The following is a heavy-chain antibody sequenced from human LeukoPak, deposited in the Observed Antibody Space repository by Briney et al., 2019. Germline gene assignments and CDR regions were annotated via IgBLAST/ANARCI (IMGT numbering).Heavy chain of an antibody. V-gene: IGHV4-4*07. CDR1: GGSISSYY. J-gene: IGHJ4*02. CDR3: ARTSARGAQFDY. CDR2: IYSSGST. Sequence: SETLSLTCTVSGGSISSYYWSWIRQPPGKGLEWIGRIYSSGSTNYNPSLKTRVTMSLDTSKNQFSLNLTTVTAADTAVYYCARTSARGAQFDYWGQGTLVTVSS. D-gene: IGHD3-10*01.